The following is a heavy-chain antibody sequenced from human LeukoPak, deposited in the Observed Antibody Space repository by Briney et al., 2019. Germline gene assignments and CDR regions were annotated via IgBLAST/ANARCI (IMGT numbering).Heavy chain of an antibody. CDR1: GFTFSSYW. V-gene: IGHV3-74*01. D-gene: IGHD5-24*01. CDR2: IKSDGSST. CDR3: ARGDGYGMDY. J-gene: IGHJ4*02. Sequence: GGSLRLSCAASGFTFSSYWMYWVRQAPGKGLVWVSRIKSDGSSTSYADSVKGRFTISRDNAKDTLYLQMNSLRAEDMAVYYCARGDGYGMDYWGQGTRVTVSS.